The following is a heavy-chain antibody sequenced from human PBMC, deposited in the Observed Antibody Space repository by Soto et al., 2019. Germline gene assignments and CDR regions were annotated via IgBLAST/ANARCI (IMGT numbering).Heavy chain of an antibody. CDR2: IKQDGSEK. V-gene: IGHV3-7*01. J-gene: IGHJ4*02. CDR1: GFTFSSYW. CDR3: ARGAGYSSSLAYYFDY. D-gene: IGHD6-6*01. Sequence: GGSLRLSCAASGFTFSSYWMSWVRQAPGKGLEWVANIKQDGSEKYYVASVKRRFTISRDNAKNTLYLQMNSLRAEDTAVYYCARGAGYSSSLAYYFDYWGQGTLVTVSS.